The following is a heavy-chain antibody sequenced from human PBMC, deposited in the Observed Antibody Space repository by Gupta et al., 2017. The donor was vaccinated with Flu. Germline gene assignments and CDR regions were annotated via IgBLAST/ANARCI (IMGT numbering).Heavy chain of an antibody. D-gene: IGHD4-17*01. J-gene: IGHJ4*02. Sequence: QVQVQQWGAGRLKPSETLSLTCVVSGGSFSSYYWSWFRQSPGKGLEWIAEVDHRGRAKYNPSLRSRLSVSVDTSSGQFALRLTSVTVADTAVYYCARDDYGDFAVFDFWGQGTLVTVSS. CDR1: GGSFSSYY. V-gene: IGHV4-34*02. CDR3: ARDDYGDFAVFDF. CDR2: VDHRGRA.